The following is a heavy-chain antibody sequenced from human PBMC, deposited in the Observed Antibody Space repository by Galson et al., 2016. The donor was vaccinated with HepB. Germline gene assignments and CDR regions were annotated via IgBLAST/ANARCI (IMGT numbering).Heavy chain of an antibody. CDR1: GDSVSSNSTA. V-gene: IGHV6-1*01. J-gene: IGHJ6*02. D-gene: IGHD1-1*01. Sequence: CAISGDSVSSNSTAWMWIRQSPSRGLEWLGRIFYRSQWHNNYAESVKSRITITPDTSKNQFSLQLNSVTPEDPAVFYCVRAVPNWNYGMDVWGQGTTVTVSS. CDR2: IFYRSQWHN. CDR3: VRAVPNWNYGMDV.